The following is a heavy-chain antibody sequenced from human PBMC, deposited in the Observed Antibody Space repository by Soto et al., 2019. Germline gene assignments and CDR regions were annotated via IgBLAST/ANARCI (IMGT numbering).Heavy chain of an antibody. Sequence: VASVKVSCKASGDTLIKYAINGVRQAPGQGLEWMGGSIPMYGTSNHAQKFQGRVTMAADESTSTAYMELRSLRSDDTAVYYCARAGYYGRPMDVWGQGTTVTVSS. CDR2: SIPMYGTS. CDR3: ARAGYYGRPMDV. CDR1: GDTLIKYA. J-gene: IGHJ6*02. V-gene: IGHV1-69*13. D-gene: IGHD4-17*01.